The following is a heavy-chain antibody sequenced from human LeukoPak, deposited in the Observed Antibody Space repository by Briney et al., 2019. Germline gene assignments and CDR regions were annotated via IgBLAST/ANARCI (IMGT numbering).Heavy chain of an antibody. CDR2: ISYDGSNK. D-gene: IGHD3-9*01. V-gene: IGHV3-30*18. Sequence: GGSLRLSCAASGVTFSSYGMHWVRQAPGKGLEWVAVISYDGSNKYYADSVKGRFTISRDNSKNTLYLQMNSLRAEDTAVYYCAKAEKYYDILTGFDYWGQGTLVTVSS. CDR3: AKAEKYYDILTGFDY. CDR1: GVTFSSYG. J-gene: IGHJ4*02.